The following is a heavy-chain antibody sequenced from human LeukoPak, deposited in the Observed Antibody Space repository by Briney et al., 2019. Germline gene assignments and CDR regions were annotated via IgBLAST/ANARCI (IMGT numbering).Heavy chain of an antibody. CDR2: INDGGTI. D-gene: IGHD1-7*01. Sequence: PSGTLSLTCAVYGGSFNIYYWSWIRQSPGKGLEWIGEINDGGTINYNPSLLSRVTISLDRSKNQFSLKLTSVTTTDTAVYYCARRWNYGRNYYIDVWGKGATV. CDR3: ARRWNYGRNYYIDV. J-gene: IGHJ6*03. V-gene: IGHV4-34*01. CDR1: GGSFNIYY.